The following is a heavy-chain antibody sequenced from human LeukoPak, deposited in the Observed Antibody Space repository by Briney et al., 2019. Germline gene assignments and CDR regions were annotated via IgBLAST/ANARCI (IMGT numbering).Heavy chain of an antibody. Sequence: GGSLRLSCTASGFTFGDYAMSWFRQAPGKGLEWVGFIRSKAYGGTTEYAASVKGRFTISRDDSKSIAYLQMNSLKTEDTAVYYCTREESSHIVVVTALDYWGQGTLVTVSS. CDR2: IRSKAYGGTT. CDR3: TREESSHIVVVTALDY. D-gene: IGHD2-21*02. CDR1: GFTFGDYA. J-gene: IGHJ4*02. V-gene: IGHV3-49*03.